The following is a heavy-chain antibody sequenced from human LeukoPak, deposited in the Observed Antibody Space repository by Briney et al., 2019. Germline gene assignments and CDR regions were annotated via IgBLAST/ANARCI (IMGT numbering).Heavy chain of an antibody. D-gene: IGHD4-17*01. CDR2: ISSSSSYL. CDR1: GFTFSSYS. CDR3: ARGPVDYGDYEADAFDI. Sequence: GGSLRLSCAASGFTFSSYSMNWVRQAPGKGLEWVSSISSSSSYLYYADSVKGRFTISRDNANNSLYLQMNSLSAECAAVNYCARGPVDYGDYEADAFDIWGQGTMVTVSS. J-gene: IGHJ3*02. V-gene: IGHV3-21*06.